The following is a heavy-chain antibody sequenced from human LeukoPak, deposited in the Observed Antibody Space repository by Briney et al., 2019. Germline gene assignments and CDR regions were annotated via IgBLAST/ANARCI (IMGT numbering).Heavy chain of an antibody. CDR3: ASGYSSGWYGGVDY. V-gene: IGHV3-74*01. CDR1: GFTFSSYW. J-gene: IGHJ4*02. CDR2: INSDGSST. Sequence: GGSLRLSCAASGFTFSSYWMHWVRQAPGKGLVWVSRINSDGSSTSYADSVKGRFTISRDNAKNTLYLQMNSLRAEDTAVYYCASGYSSGWYGGVDYWGQGTLVTVSS. D-gene: IGHD6-19*01.